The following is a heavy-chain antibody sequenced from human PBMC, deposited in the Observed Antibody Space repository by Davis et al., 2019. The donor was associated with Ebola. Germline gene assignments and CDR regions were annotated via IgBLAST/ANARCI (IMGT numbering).Heavy chain of an antibody. Sequence: PSETLSLTCTVSGGSISSSSYYWGWIRQPPGKGLEWIGSIYYSGSTYYNPSLKSRVTISVDTSKNQFSLKLSSVTAADTAVYYCARDAQYSSSSQAYGMDVWGQGTTVTVSS. CDR3: ARDAQYSSSSQAYGMDV. CDR1: GGSISSSSYY. CDR2: IYYSGST. D-gene: IGHD6-6*01. J-gene: IGHJ6*02. V-gene: IGHV4-39*02.